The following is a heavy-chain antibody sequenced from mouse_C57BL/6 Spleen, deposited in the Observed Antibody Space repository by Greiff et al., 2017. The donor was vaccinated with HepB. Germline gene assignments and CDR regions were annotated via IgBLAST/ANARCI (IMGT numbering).Heavy chain of an antibody. CDR1: GYSITSGYY. Sequence: ESGPGLVKPSQSLSLTCSVTGYSITSGYYWNWLRQFPGNKLEWMGYISYDGSNNYNPSLKNRISITRDTSKNQFFLKLNSVTTEDTATYYCARDLFRYFDVWGTGTTVTVSS. V-gene: IGHV3-6*01. CDR3: ARDLFRYFDV. CDR2: ISYDGSN. J-gene: IGHJ1*03.